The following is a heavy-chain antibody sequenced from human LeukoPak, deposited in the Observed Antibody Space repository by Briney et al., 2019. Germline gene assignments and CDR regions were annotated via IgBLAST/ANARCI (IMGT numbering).Heavy chain of an antibody. CDR1: GGSFSGYY. CDR2: INHSGST. CDR3: ARRKPASCYGS. Sequence: SETLSLTCAVYGGSFSGYYWSWIRQPPGKGLEWIGEINHSGSTNYNPSLKSRVTISVDTSKNQFSLKLNSVTAADTAMYYCARRKPASCYGSWGQGTLVTVSS. D-gene: IGHD2-2*01. J-gene: IGHJ4*02. V-gene: IGHV4-34*01.